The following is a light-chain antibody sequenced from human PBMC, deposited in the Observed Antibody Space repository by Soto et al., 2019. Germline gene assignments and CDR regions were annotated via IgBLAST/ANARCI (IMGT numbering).Light chain of an antibody. Sequence: ETVLTQSPGTLSLSPGEGATLSCRASQTVKNDYLAWYQQRRGLPPRLLIFGASGRATGIPDRFSGSGSGTDFTLTITRLEPEDFAVYYCQQYGSSPLTLGGGTKVDIK. J-gene: IGKJ4*01. CDR2: GAS. CDR1: QTVKNDY. CDR3: QQYGSSPLT. V-gene: IGKV3-20*01.